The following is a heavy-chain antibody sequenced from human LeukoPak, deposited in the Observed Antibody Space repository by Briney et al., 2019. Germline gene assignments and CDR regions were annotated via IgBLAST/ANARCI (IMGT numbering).Heavy chain of an antibody. CDR3: ARVVDYDTSGYQTKNCFDP. CDR2: IYVGDSDT. J-gene: IGHJ5*02. D-gene: IGHD3-22*01. V-gene: IGHV5-51*01. Sequence: GESLKISCKGSGNSFTTYWIGWVRQMPGKGLEWMGIIYVGDSDTRYRPSFQGQVTISVDKSINTAYIQWSSLKASDTAMYYCARVVDYDTSGYQTKNCFDPWGQGTLVTVSS. CDR1: GNSFTTYW.